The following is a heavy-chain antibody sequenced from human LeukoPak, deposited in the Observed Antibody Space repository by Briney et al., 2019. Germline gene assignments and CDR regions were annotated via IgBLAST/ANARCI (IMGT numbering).Heavy chain of an antibody. CDR2: INPNSGGT. D-gene: IGHD5-12*01. CDR3: AIVDIVATAGFDY. Sequence: ASVKVSRKASGYTFTGYYMHWVRQAPGQGLEWMGRINPNSGGTNYAQKFQGRVTMTRDTSISTAYMELSRLRSDDTAVYYCAIVDIVATAGFDYWGQGTLVTVSS. J-gene: IGHJ4*02. V-gene: IGHV1-2*06. CDR1: GYTFTGYY.